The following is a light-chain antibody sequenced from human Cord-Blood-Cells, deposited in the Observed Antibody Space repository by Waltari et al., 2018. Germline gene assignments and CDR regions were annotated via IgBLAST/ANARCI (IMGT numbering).Light chain of an antibody. Sequence: IVMPQSPAPLSASPGERATLSSRASRSVSRDLAWYQQKPGQAPRLLIYGAATRATGIPARFSGSGSGTEFTLTISSLQSEDFAVYYCQQYNNWHPLTFGGGTKVEIK. V-gene: IGKV3-15*01. J-gene: IGKJ4*01. CDR3: QQYNNWHPLT. CDR1: RSVSRD. CDR2: GAA.